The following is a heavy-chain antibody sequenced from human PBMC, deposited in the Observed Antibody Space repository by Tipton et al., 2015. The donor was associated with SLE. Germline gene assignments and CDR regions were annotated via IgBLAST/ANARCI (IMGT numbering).Heavy chain of an antibody. V-gene: IGHV4-61*02. CDR2: IFSSGNT. Sequence: TLSLTCTVSGDSMNSGVYYWSWLRQPAGKGLEWIGRIFSSGNTIYNPSLKSRVTISEDTPKNQFSLRLSSVTAADTAVYYCAREGISYCGGDCHGSFDYWGQGSLATVSS. CDR3: AREGISYCGGDCHGSFDY. D-gene: IGHD2-21*01. CDR1: GDSMNSGVYY. J-gene: IGHJ4*02.